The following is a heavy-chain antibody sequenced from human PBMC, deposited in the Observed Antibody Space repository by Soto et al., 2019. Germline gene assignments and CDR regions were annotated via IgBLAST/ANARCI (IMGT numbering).Heavy chain of an antibody. Sequence: PAETLSLTCVVSGDSSSSSKWWTCVRQTPGNGLEWIGKIDHNGVANYNPSLEGRVTISKDISKNQISLKVTSVTAADSAVYYCARMNRDYYYYGMDVWGQGATVTAP. CDR2: IDHNGVA. V-gene: IGHV4-4*02. CDR1: GDSSSSSKW. CDR3: ARMNRDYYYYGMDV. J-gene: IGHJ6*02.